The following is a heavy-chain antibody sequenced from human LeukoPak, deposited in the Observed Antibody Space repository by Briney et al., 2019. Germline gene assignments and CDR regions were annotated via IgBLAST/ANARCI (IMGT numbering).Heavy chain of an antibody. J-gene: IGHJ2*01. Sequence: GGSLRLSCAASGFTVSSNYMSWVRQAPGKGLEWVSVIYSGGSTYYADSVKGRFTISRHNSKNTLYLQMNSLRAEDTAVCYCAREENDSSGYFYWYFDLWGRGTLVTVSS. CDR2: IYSGGST. V-gene: IGHV3-53*04. CDR3: AREENDSSGYFYWYFDL. CDR1: GFTVSSNY. D-gene: IGHD3-22*01.